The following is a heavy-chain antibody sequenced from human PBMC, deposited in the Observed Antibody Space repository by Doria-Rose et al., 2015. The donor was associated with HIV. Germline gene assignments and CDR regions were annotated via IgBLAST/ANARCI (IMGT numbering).Heavy chain of an antibody. Sequence: VQLVQSGGGVVQPGGSLRLSCAASGFTFSSYSMHWVRQAPGKGLEWVAGITYDGRDKRYADSVKGRFTISRDNSKNTLYAQMSSLRNENTAVYYCARDNGDPRAFDIWGQGTRVTVSP. CDR3: ARDNGDPRAFDI. CDR1: GFTFSSYS. J-gene: IGHJ3*02. CDR2: ITYDGRDK. V-gene: IGHV3-30*04. D-gene: IGHD4-17*01.